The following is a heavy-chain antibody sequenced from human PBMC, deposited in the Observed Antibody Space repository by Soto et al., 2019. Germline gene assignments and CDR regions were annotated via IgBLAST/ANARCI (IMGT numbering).Heavy chain of an antibody. CDR3: AREFGATIDCGGDCYPQYYFDY. Sequence: GGSLRLSCAASGFTFSSYAMHWVRQAPGKGLEWVAVISYDGSNKYYADSVKGRFTISRDNSKNTLYLQMNSLRAEDTAVYYCAREFGATIDCGGDCYPQYYFDYWGQGTLVTVSS. CDR1: GFTFSSYA. V-gene: IGHV3-30-3*01. D-gene: IGHD2-21*02. J-gene: IGHJ4*02. CDR2: ISYDGSNK.